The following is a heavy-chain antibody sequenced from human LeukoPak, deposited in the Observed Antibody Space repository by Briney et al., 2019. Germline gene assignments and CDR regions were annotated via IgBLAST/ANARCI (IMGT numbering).Heavy chain of an antibody. Sequence: ASVKVSCKASGYSFSGHYMHWVRQAPGQGPEWMGWISPNSGGTNYAQKFQGRVTMTRDTSISTAYMELSRLRSDDTAVYYCARGPIAAAFDYWGQGTLVTVSS. CDR3: ARGPIAAAFDY. CDR1: GYSFSGHY. CDR2: ISPNSGGT. V-gene: IGHV1-2*02. D-gene: IGHD2-15*01. J-gene: IGHJ4*02.